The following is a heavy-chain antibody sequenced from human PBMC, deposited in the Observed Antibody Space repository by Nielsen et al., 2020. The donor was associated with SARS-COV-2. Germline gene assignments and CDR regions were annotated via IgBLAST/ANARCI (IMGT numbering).Heavy chain of an antibody. V-gene: IGHV3-9*01. CDR3: ARDHMVGATPDAFDI. J-gene: IGHJ3*02. CDR1: GFAFDDYA. CDR2: ISWNSGSI. Sequence: SLKISCAASGFAFDDYAMHWVRQAPGKGLEWVSGISWNSGSIGYADSVEGRFTISRDNAKNSLYLQMNSLRAEDTAVYYCARDHMVGATPDAFDIWGQGTMVTVSS. D-gene: IGHD1-26*01.